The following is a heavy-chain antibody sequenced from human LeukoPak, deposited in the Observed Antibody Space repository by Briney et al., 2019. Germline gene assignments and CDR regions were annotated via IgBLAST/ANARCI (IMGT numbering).Heavy chain of an antibody. CDR2: MNPNSGNT. D-gene: IGHD3-3*01. V-gene: IGHV1-8*01. CDR3: VRTAGIFWSDAYYFDS. J-gene: IGHJ4*02. Sequence: ASVKVSCKASGDTFTSYDVNWVRQATGQGLEWMGWMNPNSGNTGYAQKFRGRVTMTRNTSINTAYMEVSSLRSEDTAVYYCVRTAGIFWSDAYYFDSWGQGTLVTVSS. CDR1: GDTFTSYD.